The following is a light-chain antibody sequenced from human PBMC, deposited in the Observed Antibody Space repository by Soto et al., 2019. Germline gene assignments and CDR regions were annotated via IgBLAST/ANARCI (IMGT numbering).Light chain of an antibody. CDR1: QSLSSY. J-gene: IGKJ1*01. CDR3: QHYYGFSRT. Sequence: EIVFTQSPATLSLSPGERATLSCRASQSLSSYLAWYQQKPGQAPRLLIYDASNRATGIPARFSGSGAGTEFTLTISSLQPDDFATYYCQHYYGFSRTFGQGTKVDI. CDR2: DAS. V-gene: IGKV3D-11*02.